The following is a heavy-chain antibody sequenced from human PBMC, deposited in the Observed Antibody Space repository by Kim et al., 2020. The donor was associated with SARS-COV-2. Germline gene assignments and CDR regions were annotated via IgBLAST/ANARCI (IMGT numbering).Heavy chain of an antibody. CDR3: ARDSVVVAATGDYYYGMDV. V-gene: IGHV7-4-1*02. D-gene: IGHD2-15*01. J-gene: IGHJ6*02. CDR2: INTNTGNP. Sequence: ASVKVSCKASGYTFTSYAMNWVRQAPGQGLEWMGWINTNTGNPTYAQGFTGRFVFSLDTSVSTAYLQISSLKAEDTAVYYCARDSVVVAATGDYYYGMDVWGQGTTVTVSS. CDR1: GYTFTSYA.